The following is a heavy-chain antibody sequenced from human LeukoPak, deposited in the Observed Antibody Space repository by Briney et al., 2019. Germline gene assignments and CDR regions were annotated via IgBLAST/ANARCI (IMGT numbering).Heavy chain of an antibody. Sequence: GGSLRLSCVASGFTFSTYDMHWVRQAPGKGLEWVAVTSYDGSKKYYADSVKGRFTISRDNSKNTLYLQMNSLRAEDTAVYYCAKSYGSGRGDAFDVWGQGTMVTV. V-gene: IGHV3-30-3*01. CDR1: GFTFSTYD. CDR3: AKSYGSGRGDAFDV. J-gene: IGHJ3*01. D-gene: IGHD3-10*01. CDR2: TSYDGSKK.